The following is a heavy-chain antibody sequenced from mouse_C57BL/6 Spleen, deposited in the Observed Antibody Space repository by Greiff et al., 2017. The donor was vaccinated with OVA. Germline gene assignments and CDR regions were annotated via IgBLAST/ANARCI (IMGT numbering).Heavy chain of an antibody. J-gene: IGHJ2*01. Sequence: EVHLVESGPELVKPGASVKISCKASGYSFTGYYMNWVKQSPEKSLEWIGEINPSTGGTTYNQKFKAKATLTVDKSSSTAYMQLKSLTSEDSAVYYCARKNGNYVFFDYWGQGTTLTVSS. CDR1: GYSFTGYY. CDR2: INPSTGGT. CDR3: ARKNGNYVFFDY. D-gene: IGHD2-1*01. V-gene: IGHV1-42*01.